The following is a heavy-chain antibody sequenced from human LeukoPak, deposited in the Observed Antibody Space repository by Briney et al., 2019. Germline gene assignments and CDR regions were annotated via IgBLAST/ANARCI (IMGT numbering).Heavy chain of an antibody. J-gene: IGHJ6*02. CDR2: ISSSSSYI. V-gene: IGHV3-21*01. CDR3: ARMGYSYYYYGMDV. CDR1: GFTFSSYS. D-gene: IGHD4-11*01. Sequence: GGSLRLSCAASGFTFSSYSMSWVRQGPGKGLEGVSSISSSSSYIYYADSVKGRFTISRDNAKNSLYLQMNSLRAEDTAVYYCARMGYSYYYYGMDVWGQGTTVTVSS.